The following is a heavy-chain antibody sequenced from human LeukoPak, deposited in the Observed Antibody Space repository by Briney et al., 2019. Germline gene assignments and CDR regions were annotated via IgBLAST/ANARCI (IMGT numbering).Heavy chain of an antibody. V-gene: IGHV3-23*01. Sequence: GGSLRLSCAASGFTFSTFAMSWVRQAPGKGLEWVSAISGSGGGTYYADSVKGRLTISRDNSKNTLYLQMSSLRAEDTAVYYCARAFSAYENWPPNWFDPWGQGTLVTVSS. CDR3: ARAFSAYENWPPNWFDP. CDR2: ISGSGGGT. CDR1: GFTFSTFA. J-gene: IGHJ5*02. D-gene: IGHD5-12*01.